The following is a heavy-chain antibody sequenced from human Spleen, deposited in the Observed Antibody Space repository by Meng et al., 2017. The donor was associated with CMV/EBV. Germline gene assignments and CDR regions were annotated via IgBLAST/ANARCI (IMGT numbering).Heavy chain of an antibody. J-gene: IGHJ6*02. D-gene: IGHD3-3*01. CDR3: AKIFPSDYYKYSMDV. V-gene: IGHV4-39*06. CDR1: GAPITSTYF. CDR2: LSYGGNI. Sequence: GSLRLSCTVSGAPITSTYFWDWIRQSPGKGLEWIGSLSYGGNIYYNSSLKSRVTISVDMSKNHFTLRLTSVTAADTAVYYCAKIFPSDYYKYSMDVWGQGTTVTVSS.